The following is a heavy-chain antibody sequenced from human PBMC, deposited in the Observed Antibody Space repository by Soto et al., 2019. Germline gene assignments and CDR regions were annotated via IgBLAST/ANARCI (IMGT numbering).Heavy chain of an antibody. V-gene: IGHV4-59*01. CDR2: IYYSGST. J-gene: IGHJ4*02. D-gene: IGHD2-15*01. CDR3: ARDVGVGYCSGGSCYQSV. Sequence: QVQLQESGPGLVKPSETLSLTCTVSGGSISSYYWSWIRQPPGKGLEWIGYIYYSGSTNYNPSLKSRVTISVDTSKNQFSLKLSSVTAADTAVYYCARDVGVGYCSGGSCYQSVWGQGTLVTVSS. CDR1: GGSISSYY.